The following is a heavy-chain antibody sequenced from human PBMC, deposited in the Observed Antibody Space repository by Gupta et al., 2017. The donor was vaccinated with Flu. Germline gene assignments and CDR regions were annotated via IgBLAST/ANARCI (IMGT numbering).Heavy chain of an antibody. V-gene: IGHV1-24*01. CDR2: FDPEDGET. D-gene: IGHD2-2*01. J-gene: IGHJ4*02. CDR3: ATTVHANIVVVPAAMAFD. Sequence: KGLEWMGGFDPEDGETIYAQKFQGRVTMTEDTSTDTAYMELSSLRSEDTAVYYCATTVHANIVVVPAAMAFDWGQGTLVTVSS.